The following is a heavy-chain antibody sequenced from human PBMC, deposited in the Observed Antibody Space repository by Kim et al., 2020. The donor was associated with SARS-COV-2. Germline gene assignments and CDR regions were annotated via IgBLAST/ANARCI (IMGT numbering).Heavy chain of an antibody. V-gene: IGHV1-58*01. D-gene: IGHD1-26*01. J-gene: IGHJ4*02. Sequence: NYAQKFQERVTITRDRSTSTAYMELSSLRSEDTAVYYCAAIGGSYLTLDYWGQGTLVTVSS. CDR3: AAIGGSYLTLDY.